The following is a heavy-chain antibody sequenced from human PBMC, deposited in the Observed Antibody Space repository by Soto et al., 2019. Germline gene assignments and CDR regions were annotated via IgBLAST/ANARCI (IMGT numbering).Heavy chain of an antibody. CDR2: IYSGGST. V-gene: IGHV3-53*01. D-gene: IGHD2-2*01. J-gene: IGHJ6*02. CDR3: ARDGDCSSTSCYGYYYYGMDG. CDR1: GFTVSSNY. Sequence: GGSLRLSCAASGFTVSSNYMSWVRQAPGKGLEWVSVIYSGGSTYYADSVKGRFTISRDNSKNTLYLQMNSLRAEDTAVYYCARDGDCSSTSCYGYYYYGMDGWGQGTKVTVSS.